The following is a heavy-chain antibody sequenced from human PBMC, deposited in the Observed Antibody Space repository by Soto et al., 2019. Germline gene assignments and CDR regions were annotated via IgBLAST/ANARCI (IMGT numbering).Heavy chain of an antibody. CDR2: IYYSGST. Sequence: SETLSLTCTVSGGSISSYYWSWIRQPPGKGLEWIGYIYYSGSTNYNPSLKSRVTISVDTSKNQFSLKLGSVTAADTAVYYCARARGGDDVDYWGQGTLVTVSS. CDR1: GGSISSYY. D-gene: IGHD4-17*01. V-gene: IGHV4-59*01. J-gene: IGHJ4*02. CDR3: ARARGGDDVDY.